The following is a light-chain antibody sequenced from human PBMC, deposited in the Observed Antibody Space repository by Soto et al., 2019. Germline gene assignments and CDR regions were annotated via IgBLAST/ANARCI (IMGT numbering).Light chain of an antibody. V-gene: IGLV2-11*01. CDR2: DIS. CDR3: CSYAGGYSYV. J-gene: IGLJ1*01. CDR1: SYDVGDYKY. Sequence: QSVLTQPRSVSGSPGPSVTISCTGTSYDVGDYKYVSWYRQLPGKAPKLIIYDISERPSGVPDRFSGSKSGNTASLTISGLQAEDEADYYCCSYAGGYSYVFGTGTKVTVL.